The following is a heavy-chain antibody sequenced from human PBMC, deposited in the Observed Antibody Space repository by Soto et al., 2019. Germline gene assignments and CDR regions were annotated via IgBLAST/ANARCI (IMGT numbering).Heavy chain of an antibody. V-gene: IGHV3-9*01. CDR2: ISWNSGNL. D-gene: IGHD4-17*01. Sequence: DVQLVESGGGLVQPGRSLRLSCAASGFTFDDYAMHWVRQGPGKGLEWVSSISWNSGNLGYADSVKGRFTISRDNAKNSLYPQMNSLRGEDTALYYCAKGASTTVFAFNDYWGQGTLVTVSS. CDR3: AKGASTTVFAFNDY. J-gene: IGHJ4*02. CDR1: GFTFDDYA.